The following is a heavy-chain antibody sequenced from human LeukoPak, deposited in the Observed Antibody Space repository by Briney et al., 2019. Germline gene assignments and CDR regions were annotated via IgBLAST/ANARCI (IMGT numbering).Heavy chain of an antibody. J-gene: IGHJ6*02. CDR1: GFTFSSYG. V-gene: IGHV3-30*03. CDR3: ARDMATITLDV. D-gene: IGHD5-24*01. Sequence: GGSLRLSCAASGFTFSSYGMHWVRQAPGKGLEWVAIISYDGSNTYYADSVKGRFTISRDNSKNTLYLQMNSLRAEDTAVYYCARDMATITLDVWGQGTTVTVSS. CDR2: ISYDGSNT.